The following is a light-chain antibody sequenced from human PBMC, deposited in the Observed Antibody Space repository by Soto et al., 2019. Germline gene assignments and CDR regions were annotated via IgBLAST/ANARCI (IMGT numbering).Light chain of an antibody. CDR2: DAS. Sequence: EVVMTQSPATLSVSPGERATVSCRASESVSRNLAWYQQKPGQAPRLLIYDASTRATGIPDRFSGGGSGTEFTLTISSLQSEDFVVYYCQQYNSWPPITFGQGTRLEMK. J-gene: IGKJ5*01. CDR3: QQYNSWPPIT. V-gene: IGKV3-15*01. CDR1: ESVSRN.